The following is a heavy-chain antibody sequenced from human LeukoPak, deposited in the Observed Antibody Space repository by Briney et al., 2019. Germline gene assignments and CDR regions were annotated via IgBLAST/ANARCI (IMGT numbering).Heavy chain of an antibody. CDR3: ARVGLTRGEAFDI. Sequence: GASVKVSCKASGYTFTYYNIHWVRQAPGQGLEWMGWTDPKRGATKYAQKFEGRVTMTRDTSITTVYMELSSLRFDDTAMYSCARVGLTRGEAFDIWGQGTMVTVS. CDR2: TDPKRGAT. V-gene: IGHV1-2*02. J-gene: IGHJ3*02. D-gene: IGHD3-16*01. CDR1: GYTFTYYN.